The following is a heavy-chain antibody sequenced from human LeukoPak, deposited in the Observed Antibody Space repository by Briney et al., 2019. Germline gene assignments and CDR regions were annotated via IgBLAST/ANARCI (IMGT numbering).Heavy chain of an antibody. CDR2: IYHSGST. Sequence: SETLSLTCTVSGYSISSGYYWGWIRQPPGKGLEWIGSIYHSGSTYYNPSLKSRVTISVDTSKNQFSLKLSSVTAADTAVYYCARTRLLYGDNPTGFDYWGQGTLVTVSS. CDR1: GYSISSGYY. CDR3: ARTRLLYGDNPTGFDY. J-gene: IGHJ4*02. V-gene: IGHV4-38-2*02. D-gene: IGHD4-17*01.